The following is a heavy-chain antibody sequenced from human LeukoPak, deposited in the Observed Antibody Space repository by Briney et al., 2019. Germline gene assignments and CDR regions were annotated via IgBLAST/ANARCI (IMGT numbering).Heavy chain of an antibody. J-gene: IGHJ4*02. D-gene: IGHD6-19*01. CDR3: ARDLYNSAGDY. CDR1: GYSFTGYH. V-gene: IGHV1-2*02. Sequence: ASVKVSCKASGYSFTGYHMHWVRPAPGQGLEWMGWINPNSGGTNHAQRFQGRVTVTRDTSISTVYMELSRLRSDDTAVYYCARDLYNSAGDYWGQGTLVTVSS. CDR2: INPNSGGT.